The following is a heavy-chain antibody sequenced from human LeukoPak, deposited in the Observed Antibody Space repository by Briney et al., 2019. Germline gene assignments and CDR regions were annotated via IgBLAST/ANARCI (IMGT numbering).Heavy chain of an antibody. V-gene: IGHV3-66*01. J-gene: IGHJ4*02. CDR3: AGGGNAVLDF. CDR1: GFTFRSYW. Sequence: GGALRLSCAPSGFTFRSYWMHWVRQAPGKGLEWVSVMYSGGSTYYADSVKARFIISRDNSKNTLYLQMNNLRAEDTAVYYCAGGGNAVLDFWGQGTLVTVSS. CDR2: MYSGGST. D-gene: IGHD5-12*01.